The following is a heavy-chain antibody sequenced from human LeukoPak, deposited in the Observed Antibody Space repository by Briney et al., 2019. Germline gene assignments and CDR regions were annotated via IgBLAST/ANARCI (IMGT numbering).Heavy chain of an antibody. V-gene: IGHV3-21*01. J-gene: IGHJ6*03. CDR2: ISSSSSYI. CDR3: AKDGLPLLSYYYYYMDV. D-gene: IGHD2/OR15-2a*01. CDR1: GFTFSSYS. Sequence: PGGSLRLSCAASGFTFSSYSMNWVRQAPGKGLEWVSSISSSSSYIYYADSVKGRFTISRDNAKNSLYLQMNSLRAEDTAVYYCAKDGLPLLSYYYYYMDVWGKGTTVTVSS.